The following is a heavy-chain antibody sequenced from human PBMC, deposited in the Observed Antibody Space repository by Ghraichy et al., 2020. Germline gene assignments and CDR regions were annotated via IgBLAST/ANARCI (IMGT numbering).Heavy chain of an antibody. Sequence: SETLSLICTVTGASISSYYWNWIRQPPGKGLEWIGYIHNSGITTYNPSLKSRVTMSVDTSKNQLSLNLTSVTAADTAVYYCARGVAVVGTRWFDPWGQGTLVTVSS. CDR2: IHNSGIT. CDR3: ARGVAVVGTRWFDP. D-gene: IGHD6-13*01. CDR1: GASISSYY. J-gene: IGHJ5*02. V-gene: IGHV4-59*01.